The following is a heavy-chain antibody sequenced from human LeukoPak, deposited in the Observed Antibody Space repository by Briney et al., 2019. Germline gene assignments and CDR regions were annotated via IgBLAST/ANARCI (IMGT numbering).Heavy chain of an antibody. CDR2: IYYSGST. J-gene: IGHJ3*01. D-gene: IGHD3-3*01. V-gene: IGHV4-39*07. CDR3: ARVGIFGEPEIAFYG. Sequence: WKSLSLTCTVSGGSISSSSNYWGWIRQPPGKGLGWLGSIYYSGSTTYNPSIKSRVTISVDTSKNQFSLKLSSVTAADTAVYYCARVGIFGEPEIAFYGWGQGTMVTASS. CDR1: GGSISSSSNY.